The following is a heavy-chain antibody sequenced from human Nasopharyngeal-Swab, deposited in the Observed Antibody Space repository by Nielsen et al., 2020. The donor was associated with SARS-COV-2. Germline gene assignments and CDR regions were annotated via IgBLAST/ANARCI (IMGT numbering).Heavy chain of an antibody. V-gene: IGHV1-69*13. CDR3: ARSSGGDSSGYYFFSFDY. J-gene: IGHJ4*02. D-gene: IGHD3-22*01. Sequence: SVKVFCKASGGSFSSYAISWVRQAPGQGLEWMGGIIPIFGTANYAQKFQGRVTITADESTSTAYMELSSLRSEDTAVYYCARSSGGDSSGYYFFSFDYWGQGTLVTVSS. CDR1: GGSFSSYA. CDR2: IIPIFGTA.